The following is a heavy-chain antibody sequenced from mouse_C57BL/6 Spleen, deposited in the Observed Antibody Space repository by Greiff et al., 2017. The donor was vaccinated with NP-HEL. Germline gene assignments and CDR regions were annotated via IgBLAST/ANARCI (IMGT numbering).Heavy chain of an antibody. CDR3: ARLESSYWYFDV. CDR1: GYTFTDYY. Sequence: EVQLQQSGPELVKPGASVKISCKASGYTFTDYYMNWVKQSHGKSLEWIGDINPNNGGTSYNQKFKGKATLTVDKSSSTAYMELRSLTSEDSAVYYCARLESSYWYFDVWGTGTTVTVSS. J-gene: IGHJ1*03. D-gene: IGHD1-1*01. V-gene: IGHV1-26*01. CDR2: INPNNGGT.